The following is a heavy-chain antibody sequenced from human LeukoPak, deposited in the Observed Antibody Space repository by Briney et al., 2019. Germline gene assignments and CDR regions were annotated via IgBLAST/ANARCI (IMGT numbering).Heavy chain of an antibody. V-gene: IGHV3-15*01. CDR2: IKRKIDDGGTA. CDR3: TDDLHYFASD. J-gene: IGHJ4*02. D-gene: IGHD3-10*01. Sequence: GGSLTLSCAASGFTFSSYGMHWVRQAPGKGLEWVGRIKRKIDDGGTADYAAPVKGRFTISRDDSKNTLYLQMNSLETEDTGVYYCTDDLHYFASDWGQGTLVTVSS. CDR1: GFTFSSYG.